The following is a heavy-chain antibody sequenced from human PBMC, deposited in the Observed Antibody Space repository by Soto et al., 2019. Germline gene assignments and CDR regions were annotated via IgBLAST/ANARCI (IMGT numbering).Heavy chain of an antibody. Sequence: EVQLLESGXGXVXXGXSLXXSXXXXXFTXSXXXMXXVXXAPGKGLEWVSAISGSGGSTYYADSVKGRFTISRDNSKNTLYLQMNSLRAEDTAVYYCAKGQIRGVIDNYFDYWGQGTLVTVSS. CDR1: XFTXSXXX. CDR3: AKGQIRGVIDNYFDY. V-gene: IGHV3-23*01. CDR2: ISGSGGST. J-gene: IGHJ4*02. D-gene: IGHD3-10*01.